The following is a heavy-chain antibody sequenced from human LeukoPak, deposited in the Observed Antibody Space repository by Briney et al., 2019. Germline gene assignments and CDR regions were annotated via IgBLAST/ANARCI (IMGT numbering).Heavy chain of an antibody. CDR2: IYLRGNT. V-gene: IGHV4-4*02. J-gene: IGHJ4*02. Sequence: SETLSLTCAISDGSITSSNWWTWVRQPPGKGLEWVGEIYLRGNTNYNPSLESRVSISVDESKTQLSLRLESVTAADTAVYYCARGTITTVTYSWGPGTLVTVSS. CDR3: ARGTITTVTYS. CDR1: DGSITSSNW. D-gene: IGHD4-17*01.